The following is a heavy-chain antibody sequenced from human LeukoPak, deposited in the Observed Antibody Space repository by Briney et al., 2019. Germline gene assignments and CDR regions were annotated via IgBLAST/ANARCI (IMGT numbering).Heavy chain of an antibody. CDR2: IYSGGST. J-gene: IGHJ4*02. D-gene: IGHD3-10*02. Sequence: GGSLRLSCAASGFTVSRNYMGWVRQAPVKGLEWVSVIYSGGSTYYADSVKGRFTISRDNSKNTLYLQMNSLRAEDTAVYYCARDLFVGTTGVYWGQGTLVTVSS. CDR3: ARDLFVGTTGVY. V-gene: IGHV3-66*01. CDR1: GFTVSRNY.